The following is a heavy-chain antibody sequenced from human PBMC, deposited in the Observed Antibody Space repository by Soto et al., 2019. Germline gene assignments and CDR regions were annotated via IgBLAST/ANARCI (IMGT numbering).Heavy chain of an antibody. CDR1: GGSISSGGYS. CDR3: AREKRAVFDP. V-gene: IGHV4-30-2*01. Sequence: QLQLQESGSGLVKPSQTLSLTCTVSGGSISSGGYSWSWSRQPPGKGLEWIGYIYDSGGAYYNPSLKGRVTISADMSKNHFSLTLTSVTAAVTAIYYCAREKRAVFDPWGQGYLVTVSS. CDR2: IYDSGGA. J-gene: IGHJ5*02. D-gene: IGHD6-25*01.